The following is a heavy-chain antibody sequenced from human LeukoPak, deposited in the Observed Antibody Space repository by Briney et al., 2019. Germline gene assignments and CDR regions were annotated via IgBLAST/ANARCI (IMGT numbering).Heavy chain of an antibody. J-gene: IGHJ4*02. V-gene: IGHV1-46*01. CDR3: ARGPPYYYDSSGYYYVYY. D-gene: IGHD3-22*01. Sequence: ASVKVSCKASGYTFTSYYMHWVRQAPGQGLEWMGIINPSGGSTSYAQKFQGRVTMTRNTSISTAYMELSSLRSEDTAVYYCARGPPYYYDSSGYYYVYYWGQGTLVTVSS. CDR2: INPSGGST. CDR1: GYTFTSYY.